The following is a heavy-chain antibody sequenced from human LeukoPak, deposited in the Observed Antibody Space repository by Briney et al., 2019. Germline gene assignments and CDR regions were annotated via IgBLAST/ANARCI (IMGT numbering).Heavy chain of an antibody. V-gene: IGHV4-38-2*02. Sequence: PSETLSLTCAVSGYSISSGYYWGWIRQPPGQGLGWIGSIYHSGSTYYNPSLKSRVTISVDTSKNQFSLKLSSVTAADTAVYYCARESRVVVVPAAMHWFDPWGQGTLVTVSS. CDR1: GYSISSGYY. CDR2: IYHSGST. D-gene: IGHD2-2*01. CDR3: ARESRVVVVPAAMHWFDP. J-gene: IGHJ5*02.